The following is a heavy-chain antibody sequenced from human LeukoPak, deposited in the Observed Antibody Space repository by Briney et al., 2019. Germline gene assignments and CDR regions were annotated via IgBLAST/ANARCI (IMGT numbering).Heavy chain of an antibody. J-gene: IGHJ4*02. D-gene: IGHD7-27*01. V-gene: IGHV3-48*01. Sequence: SGGSLRLSCAASGFTFSSNSMNWVRQAPGKGLEWVSYIRSSSGTIYYADSVKGRFTISRDNAKNSLYLQMNSLRAEDTAVYYCARDLTGFDYWGQGTLVTVSS. CDR1: GFTFSSNS. CDR2: IRSSSGTI. CDR3: ARDLTGFDY.